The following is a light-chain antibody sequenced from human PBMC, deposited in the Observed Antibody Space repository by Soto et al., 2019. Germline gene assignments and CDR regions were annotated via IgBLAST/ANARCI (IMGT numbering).Light chain of an antibody. J-gene: IGKJ5*01. CDR3: QQYDNWPPVT. Sequence: EIVLTQSPATLSLSPGDSATLSFRASQSVNTNVAWYRQDPGQAPRLVIYGASTKAAGTPGRFTGSGSGTDFTLTISSLQSEDFAIYYCQQYDNWPPVTFGQGTRLEI. V-gene: IGKV3D-15*01. CDR1: QSVNTN. CDR2: GAS.